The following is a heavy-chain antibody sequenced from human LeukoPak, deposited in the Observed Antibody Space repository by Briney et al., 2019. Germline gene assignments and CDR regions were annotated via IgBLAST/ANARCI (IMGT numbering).Heavy chain of an antibody. CDR1: GGSISSSSYY. CDR2: IYYSGST. J-gene: IGHJ5*02. V-gene: IGHV4-39*01. Sequence: SETLSLTCTVSGGSISSSSYYWGWIRQPPGKGLEWIGSIYYSGSTYYNPSLKSRVTISVDTSKNQFSLELSSVTAADTAVYYCARHLHNWFDPWGQGTLVTVSS. CDR3: ARHLHNWFDP.